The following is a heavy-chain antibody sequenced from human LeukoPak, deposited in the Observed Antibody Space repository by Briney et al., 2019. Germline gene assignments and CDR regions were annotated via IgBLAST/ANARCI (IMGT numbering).Heavy chain of an antibody. Sequence: GRSLRLSCAASGFTFSSYGMHWVRQAPGKGLEWVAVIWYDGSNKYYADSVKGRFTISRDNSKNTLYLQMNSLRAEDTAVYYCARDLGKVAGSSWYPWSDPWGQGTLVTVSS. CDR3: ARDLGKVAGSSWYPWSDP. D-gene: IGHD6-13*01. CDR2: IWYDGSNK. V-gene: IGHV3-33*01. J-gene: IGHJ5*02. CDR1: GFTFSSYG.